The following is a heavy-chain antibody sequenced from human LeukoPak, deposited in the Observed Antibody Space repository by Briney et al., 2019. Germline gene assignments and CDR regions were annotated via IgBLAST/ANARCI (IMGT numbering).Heavy chain of an antibody. J-gene: IGHJ5*02. CDR2: IYYSGST. CDR1: GGSISSSSYY. Sequence: PSETLSLTCTVSGGSISSSSYYWGWIRQPPGKGLEWIGSIYYSGSTYYNPSLKSRVTISVDTSKNQFSLKLSSVTAADTAVYYCARAYYDIPPNWFVPWGQGTLVTVSS. D-gene: IGHD3-9*01. CDR3: ARAYYDIPPNWFVP. V-gene: IGHV4-39*01.